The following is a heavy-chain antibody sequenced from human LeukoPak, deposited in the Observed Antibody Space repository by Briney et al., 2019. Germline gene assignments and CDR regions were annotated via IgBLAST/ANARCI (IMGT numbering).Heavy chain of an antibody. CDR3: TTDLPRSTSCSHDY. CDR1: GFTFSNNW. J-gene: IGHJ4*02. V-gene: IGHV3-15*01. Sequence: GGSLRLSCAASGFTFSNNWMLWVRQAPGRGLEWVGRIKRDIDGGTTDYAAPVKGRFTITRDDSENTLYLQMNSLKTEDTAVYYCTTDLPRSTSCSHDYWGQGTQVTVSS. CDR2: IKRDIDGGTT. D-gene: IGHD2/OR15-2a*01.